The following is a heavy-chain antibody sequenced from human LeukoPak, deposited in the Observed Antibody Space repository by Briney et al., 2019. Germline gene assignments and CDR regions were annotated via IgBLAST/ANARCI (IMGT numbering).Heavy chain of an antibody. CDR2: IYYSGST. D-gene: IGHD5-18*01. CDR3: ARTRRGPPLQLWLPPYDY. J-gene: IGHJ4*02. V-gene: IGHV4-59*12. CDR1: GGSISSYY. Sequence: SETLSLTCTVSGGSISSYYWSWIRQPPGKGLEWIGYIYYSGSTNYNPSLKSRVTISVDTSKNQFSLKLSSVTAADTAVYYCARTRRGPPLQLWLPPYDYWGQGTLVTVSS.